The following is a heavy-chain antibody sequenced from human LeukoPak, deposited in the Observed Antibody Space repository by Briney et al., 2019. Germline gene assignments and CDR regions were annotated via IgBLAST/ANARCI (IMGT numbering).Heavy chain of an antibody. Sequence: PSETLSLTCTVSGGSISSYYWSWIRQPAGKGLEWIGRIYTSGSTNYNPSLKSRVTISVDTSKNQFSLKLSSVTAADTAVYYCARALEYSSSRDAFDIWGQGTMVTVSS. J-gene: IGHJ3*02. CDR1: GGSISSYY. CDR3: ARALEYSSSRDAFDI. D-gene: IGHD6-6*01. V-gene: IGHV4-4*07. CDR2: IYTSGST.